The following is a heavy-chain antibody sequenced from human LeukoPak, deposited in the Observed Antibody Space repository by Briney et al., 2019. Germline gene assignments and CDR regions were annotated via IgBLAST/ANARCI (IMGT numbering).Heavy chain of an antibody. CDR1: GFTFSSYA. CDR2: ISYDGSNK. Sequence: GGSLRLSCAASGFTFSSYAMHWVRQAPGKGLEWVAVISYDGSNKYYADSVKGRFTISRDNSKNTLYLQMNSLRAEDTAVYYCARDEWDGDPQTDYWGQGTLVTVSS. V-gene: IGHV3-30*04. J-gene: IGHJ4*02. D-gene: IGHD4-17*01. CDR3: ARDEWDGDPQTDY.